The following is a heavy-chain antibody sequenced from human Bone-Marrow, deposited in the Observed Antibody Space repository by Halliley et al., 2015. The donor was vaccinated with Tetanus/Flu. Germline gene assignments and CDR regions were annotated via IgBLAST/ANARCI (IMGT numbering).Heavy chain of an antibody. J-gene: IGHJ6*02. CDR2: LGFTGGAT. D-gene: IGHD2-2*01. V-gene: IGHV3-23*01. CDR3: AKDRRSKGVYYYGLDV. CDR1: GFNFGTFA. Sequence: SLRLSCEASGFNFGTFAMTWVRQAPGKGLEWVSGLGFTGGATYYADSVKGRFTISRDNSRNTLYLQMNSLTVEDSAVYYCAKDRRSKGVYYYGLDVWGQGTPVTVSS.